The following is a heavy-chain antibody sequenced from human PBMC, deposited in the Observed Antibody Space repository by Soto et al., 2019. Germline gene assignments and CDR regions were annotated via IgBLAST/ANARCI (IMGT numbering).Heavy chain of an antibody. D-gene: IGHD6-13*01. V-gene: IGHV4-34*01. Sequence: SETLSLTCAVYGGSFSGYYWSWIRQPPGKGLEWIGEINHSGSTNYNPSLKSRVTISVDTSKNQFSLKLSSVTAADTAVYYCARGGGGSSWYYYYGMDVWGQGTTVTVSS. CDR1: GGSFSGYY. J-gene: IGHJ6*02. CDR3: ARGGGGSSWYYYYGMDV. CDR2: INHSGST.